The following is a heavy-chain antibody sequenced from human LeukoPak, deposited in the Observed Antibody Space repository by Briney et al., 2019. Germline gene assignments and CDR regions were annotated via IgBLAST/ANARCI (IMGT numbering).Heavy chain of an antibody. CDR3: ARDLGFRLDY. D-gene: IGHD3-16*01. V-gene: IGHV3-21*01. Sequence: PGGSLTLSCAAPGFTFSSYSMNWVRQAPGKGLEWVSSISSSSSYIYYADSVKGRFTISRDNAKNSLYLQMNSLRAEDTAVYYCARDLGFRLDYWGQGTLVTASS. CDR2: ISSSSSYI. CDR1: GFTFSSYS. J-gene: IGHJ4*02.